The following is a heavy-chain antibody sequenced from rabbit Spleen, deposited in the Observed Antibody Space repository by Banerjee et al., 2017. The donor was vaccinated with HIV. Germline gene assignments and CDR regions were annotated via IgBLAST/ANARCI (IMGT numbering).Heavy chain of an antibody. V-gene: IGHV1S45*01. Sequence: QEQLMESGGGLVQPGGSLKLSCTASGFDFSRTGVSWVRQAPGKGLEWIGYIDLLFGTTYYANWAKGRFTFSKTSSTTVTLQMTSLTAADTATYFCARDLAGVIGWNFGWWGPGTLVTVS. CDR3: ARDLAGVIGWNFGW. D-gene: IGHD4-1*01. J-gene: IGHJ4*01. CDR2: IDLLFGTT. CDR1: GFDFSRTG.